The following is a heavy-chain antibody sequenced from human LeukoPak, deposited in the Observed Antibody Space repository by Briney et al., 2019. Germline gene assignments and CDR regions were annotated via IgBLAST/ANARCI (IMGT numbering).Heavy chain of an antibody. CDR1: GGSFSDYY. Sequence: SETLSLTCAVYGGSFSDYYWSWIRQPPGRGLEWIGEINHSGSTNYNPSLKSRVTISVDTSKNQFSLKLSSVTAADTAVYYCAGHDAILTGEIDYWGQGTLVTVSS. D-gene: IGHD3-9*01. CDR3: AGHDAILTGEIDY. CDR2: INHSGST. V-gene: IGHV4-34*01. J-gene: IGHJ4*02.